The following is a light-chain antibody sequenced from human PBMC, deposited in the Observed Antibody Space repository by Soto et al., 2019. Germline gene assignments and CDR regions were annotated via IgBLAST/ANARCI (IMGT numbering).Light chain of an antibody. CDR1: ERVSTSY. V-gene: IGKV3-20*01. CDR2: ATS. CDR3: QQFGTSPPTT. Sequence: VLTQSPDTLSLSPGERATLSCRASERVSTSYLARYHQKFGQAPRLLLSATSRRAAGIPDRFSGSGSGTDCTLTINRVEPEDFGVYYCQQFGTSPPTTFGQGTILEL. J-gene: IGKJ2*01.